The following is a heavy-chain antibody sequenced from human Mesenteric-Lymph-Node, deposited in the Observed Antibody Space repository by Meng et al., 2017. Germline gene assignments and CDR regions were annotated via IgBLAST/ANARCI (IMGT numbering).Heavy chain of an antibody. CDR3: ARVKVSGYSYGYKTYYFDY. D-gene: IGHD5-18*01. V-gene: IGHV1-69*13. J-gene: IGHJ4*02. CDR2: IIPIFGTA. Sequence: SVKVSCKASGYTFTSYYMHWVRQAPGQGLEWMGGIIPIFGTANYAQKFQGRVTITADESTSTAYMELSSLRSEDTAVYYCARVKVSGYSYGYKTYYFDYWGQGTLVTVSS. CDR1: GYTFTSYY.